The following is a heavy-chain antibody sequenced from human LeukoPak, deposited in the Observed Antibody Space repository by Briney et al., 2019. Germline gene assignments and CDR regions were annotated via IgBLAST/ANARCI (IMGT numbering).Heavy chain of an antibody. D-gene: IGHD3-10*01. CDR2: IFYSGGT. J-gene: IGHJ6*02. CDR3: AKDRGRRWFGELLSHSANYGMDV. V-gene: IGHV4-59*01. CDR1: GGSISNYY. Sequence: PSETLSLTCTVSGGSISNYYWSWIRQPPGKGLEWIGYIFYSGGTNYNPSLKSRVTMSVDTSKNQFSLKLSSVTAADTAVYYCAKDRGRRWFGELLSHSANYGMDVWGQGTTVTVSS.